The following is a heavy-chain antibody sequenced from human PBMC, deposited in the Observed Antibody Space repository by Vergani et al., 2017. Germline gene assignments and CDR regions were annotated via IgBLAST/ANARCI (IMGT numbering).Heavy chain of an antibody. CDR1: GFTFDDYT. Sequence: EVQLVESGGVVVQPGGSLRLSCAASGFTFDDYTMHWVRQAPGKGLEWVSLISWDGGSTYYADSVKGRFTISRDNSKNSLYLQMNSLRTEETALYYCAKDNSGWPEYYYYYYGMNVWSQGTTVTVSS. D-gene: IGHD6-19*01. CDR3: AKDNSGWPEYYYYYYGMNV. J-gene: IGHJ6*02. V-gene: IGHV3-43*01. CDR2: ISWDGGST.